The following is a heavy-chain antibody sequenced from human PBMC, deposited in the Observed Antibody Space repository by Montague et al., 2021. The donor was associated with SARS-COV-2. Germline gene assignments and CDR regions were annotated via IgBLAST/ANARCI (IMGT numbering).Heavy chain of an antibody. V-gene: IGHV4-39*01. Sequence: SETLSLTCTASGSSISSSSYDWGWIHQPPGKGLEWIGSIYYSGSTYYNPSLKSRVTISVDTSKNQFSLKLSSVTAADTAVYYCARHSGRDTIFGVVIIPDAFDIWGQGTMVTVSS. CDR1: GSSISSSSYD. J-gene: IGHJ3*02. CDR3: ARHSGRDTIFGVVIIPDAFDI. D-gene: IGHD3-3*01. CDR2: IYYSGST.